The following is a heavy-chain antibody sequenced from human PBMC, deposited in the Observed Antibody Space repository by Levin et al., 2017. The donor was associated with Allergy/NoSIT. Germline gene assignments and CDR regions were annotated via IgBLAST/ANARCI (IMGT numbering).Heavy chain of an antibody. CDR1: GYGFSGYY. J-gene: IGHJ2*01. Sequence: GESLKISCKASGYGFSGYYIHWVRQAPGQGLEWMGWINPNSGGSGLAQKFQGRVSLTRDTTISTAYMEVHRLQSDDTAVYYCARAPGLGISELYWFFDVWGRGTLLTVS. CDR2: INPNSGGS. V-gene: IGHV1-2*02. D-gene: IGHD3/OR15-3a*01. CDR3: ARAPGLGISELYWFFDV.